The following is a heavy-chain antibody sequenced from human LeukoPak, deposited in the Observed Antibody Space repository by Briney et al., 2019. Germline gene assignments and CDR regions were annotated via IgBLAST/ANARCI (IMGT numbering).Heavy chain of an antibody. J-gene: IGHJ5*02. CDR3: AKRRYSSGWYGGT. V-gene: IGHV3-23*01. CDR2: ISGSGGST. CDR1: GFTFSSYA. Sequence: GGSLRLSCAASGFTFSSYAMSWVRQAPGKGLEWVSAISGSGGSTYYADSVKGRFTISRDNSKNMLYLQMNSLRAEDTAVYYCAKRRYSSGWYGGTWGQGTLVTVSS. D-gene: IGHD6-19*01.